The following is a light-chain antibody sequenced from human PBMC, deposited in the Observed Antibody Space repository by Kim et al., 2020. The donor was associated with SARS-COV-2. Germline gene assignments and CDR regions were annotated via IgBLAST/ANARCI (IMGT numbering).Light chain of an antibody. CDR1: SSNIGNNY. Sequence: QSVVTQPPSVSASPGHKVTISCSGSSSNIGNNYISWYQQLPGTAPKLLIYDNDKRPSGIPDRFSGSKSGTSATLGITGLQTGDEADYYCASWDSGLSAGVFGGGTQLTVL. J-gene: IGLJ3*02. CDR3: ASWDSGLSAGV. CDR2: DND. V-gene: IGLV1-51*01.